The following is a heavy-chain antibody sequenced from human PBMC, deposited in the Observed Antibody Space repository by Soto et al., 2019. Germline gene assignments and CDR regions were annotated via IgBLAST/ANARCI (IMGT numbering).Heavy chain of an antibody. D-gene: IGHD6-13*01. J-gene: IGHJ6*02. CDR2: IYTSGST. CDR3: ARDRGLAAAGSGYYYYGMDV. V-gene: IGHV4-61*02. Sequence: SETLSLTCTVSGGSIDSGDYYWSWIRQPAGKGLEWIGRIYTSGSTNYNPSLKSRVTMSVDTSKNQFSLKLSSVTAADTAVYYCARDRGLAAAGSGYYYYGMDVWGQGTTVTVSS. CDR1: GGSIDSGDYY.